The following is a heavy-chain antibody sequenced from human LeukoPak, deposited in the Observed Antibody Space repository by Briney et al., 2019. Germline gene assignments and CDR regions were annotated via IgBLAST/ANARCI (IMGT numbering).Heavy chain of an antibody. CDR1: GFAFSSYN. Sequence: GESLRLSCAASGFAFSSYNMNWVRQAPGKGLEWISYIGSSGSPTHYADSVRGRFTISRDNAKNSLYLQMNSLRDDDTALYYCARRPYSDTSGRLSDVWGQGTTVTVSS. D-gene: IGHD3-22*01. J-gene: IGHJ6*02. V-gene: IGHV3-48*02. CDR3: ARRPYSDTSGRLSDV. CDR2: IGSSGSPT.